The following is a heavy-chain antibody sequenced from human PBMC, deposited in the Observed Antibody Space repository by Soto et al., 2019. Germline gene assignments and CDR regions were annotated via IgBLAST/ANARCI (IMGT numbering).Heavy chain of an antibody. V-gene: IGHV4-31*03. D-gene: IGHD3-16*01. Sequence: QVQLQQSGPGLGKASQTLSLTCTVSGGSIINSGYYWNWIRQHPGKGLEWVGYIYYSGETSYNPSLKSRLTISVDTSKNRFSLNLSSVTAADTAVYYCARDRGGENYYYGMEVWGQGTTVTVSS. CDR2: IYYSGET. J-gene: IGHJ6*02. CDR3: ARDRGGENYYYGMEV. CDR1: GGSIINSGYY.